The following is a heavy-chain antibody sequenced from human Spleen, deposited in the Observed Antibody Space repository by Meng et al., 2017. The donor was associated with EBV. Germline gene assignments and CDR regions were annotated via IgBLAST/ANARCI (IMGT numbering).Heavy chain of an antibody. V-gene: IGHV4-30-2*01. CDR1: GESISIGGYS. Sequence: QTQESGSGLVKPPQTLSLPCAVSGESISIGGYSWSWIRQPPGKGLEWIAYIYHSGSVYYNPSLKSRVTISLDRSKNQFSLELNSVTAADTAVYYCARGIMTTVTTLFFFDSWGQGTLVTVSS. CDR3: ARGIMTTVTTLFFFDS. J-gene: IGHJ4*02. D-gene: IGHD4-17*01. CDR2: IYHSGSV.